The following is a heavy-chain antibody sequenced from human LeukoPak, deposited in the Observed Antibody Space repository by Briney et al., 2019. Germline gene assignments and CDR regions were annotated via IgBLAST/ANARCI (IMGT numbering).Heavy chain of an antibody. D-gene: IGHD2-8*02. Sequence: ASVRVSCKASRSTFKSYDIIWVRQASGQGLEWMGWMNPKSGDTVCAETFQARVTMTRNISMNTAYMELSNLKSEDTAIYYCARGVLGYHYHYIDLWGEGTSVTVSS. CDR3: ARGVLGYHYHYIDL. CDR2: MNPKSGDT. CDR1: RSTFKSYD. V-gene: IGHV1-8*01. J-gene: IGHJ6*03.